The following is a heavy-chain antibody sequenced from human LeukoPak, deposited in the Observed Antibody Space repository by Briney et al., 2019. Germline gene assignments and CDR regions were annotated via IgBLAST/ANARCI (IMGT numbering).Heavy chain of an antibody. CDR2: IYQSGLA. J-gene: IGHJ4*02. Sequence: LETLSLTCKVSNYSVRSDLHWSWIRQSPGRGLEWIASIYQSGLAYYSPSLKSRVLISFDTSKKELSLKINSVTATDTALYYCASLRFGDSYFDFWGQGTQVSVSS. V-gene: IGHV4-38-2*02. D-gene: IGHD3-10*01. CDR3: ASLRFGDSYFDF. CDR1: NYSVRSDLH.